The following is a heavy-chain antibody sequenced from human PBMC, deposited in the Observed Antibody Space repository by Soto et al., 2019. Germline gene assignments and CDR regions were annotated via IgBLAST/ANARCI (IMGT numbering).Heavy chain of an antibody. V-gene: IGHV3-33*01. CDR2: IWYDGSNK. J-gene: IGHJ3*02. CDR1: GFTFSSYG. CDR3: ASKISTSAFDI. Sequence: QVQLVESGGGVVQPGRSLRLSCAASGFTFSSYGMHWVRQAPGKVLEWVAVIWYDGSNKYYADSVKGRFTISRDNSNNTLYLQMNILRAEDTAVYYCASKISTSAFDIWGQRTMVTVSS. D-gene: IGHD2-15*01.